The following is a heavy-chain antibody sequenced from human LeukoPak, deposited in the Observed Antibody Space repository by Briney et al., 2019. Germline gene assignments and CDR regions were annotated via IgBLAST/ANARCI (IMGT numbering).Heavy chain of an antibody. Sequence: PSETLSLTCAVYGGSLSGYYWSWIRQPPGKGLEWIGEINHSGSTNYNPSLESRVTISVDTSKNQFSLKLSSVTAADTAVYYCARGGYCSSTSCYHAWGQGTLVTVSS. CDR2: INHSGST. V-gene: IGHV4-34*01. CDR3: ARGGYCSSTSCYHA. J-gene: IGHJ4*02. D-gene: IGHD2-2*01. CDR1: GGSLSGYY.